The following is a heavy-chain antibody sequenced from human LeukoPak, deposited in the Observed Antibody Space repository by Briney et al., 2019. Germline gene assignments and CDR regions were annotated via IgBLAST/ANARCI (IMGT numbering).Heavy chain of an antibody. J-gene: IGHJ5*02. V-gene: IGHV3-30*02. Sequence: SGGSLRLSCAASGFAFSSYGIHWVRQTPAKGLEWVAYIPYEGSKRYYADSVRGRFTISRDNSKNTAYLQMNSLRNDDTAMYYCAKDWSGNYNCFDPWGQGTLVTVSS. CDR2: IPYEGSKR. CDR1: GFAFSSYG. D-gene: IGHD3-3*01. CDR3: AKDWSGNYNCFDP.